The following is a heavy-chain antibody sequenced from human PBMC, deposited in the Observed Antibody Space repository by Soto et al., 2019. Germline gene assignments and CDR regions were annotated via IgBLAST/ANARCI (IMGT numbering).Heavy chain of an antibody. J-gene: IGHJ6*02. Sequence: QVQLQESGPGLVKPSQTLSLTCTVSGGSISSGDYYWSWIRQPPGKGLEWIGYIYYSGSTYYNPSLKSRVTISVDTSKNQFSLKLSSVTAADTAVYYCARGRWFGELTLVGGMDVWGQGTTVTVSS. CDR3: ARGRWFGELTLVGGMDV. V-gene: IGHV4-30-4*01. CDR1: GGSISSGDYY. CDR2: IYYSGST. D-gene: IGHD3-10*01.